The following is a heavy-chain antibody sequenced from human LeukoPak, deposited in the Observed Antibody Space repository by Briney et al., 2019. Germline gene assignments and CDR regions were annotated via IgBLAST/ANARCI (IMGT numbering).Heavy chain of an antibody. CDR1: GGSISSYY. Sequence: PSETLSRTCTVSGGSISSYYWSWIRQPPGKGLEWIGYIYYSGSTNYNPSLKSRVTISVDTSKNQFSLKLSSVTAADTAVYYCARDSGGYNHYYYGMDVWGQGTTVTVSS. J-gene: IGHJ6*02. D-gene: IGHD3-9*01. CDR2: IYYSGST. CDR3: ARDSGGYNHYYYGMDV. V-gene: IGHV4-59*01.